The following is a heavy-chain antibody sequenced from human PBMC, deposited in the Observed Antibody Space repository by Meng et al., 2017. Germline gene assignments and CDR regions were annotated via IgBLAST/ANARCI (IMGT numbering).Heavy chain of an antibody. D-gene: IGHD4-17*01. V-gene: IGHV1-69*01. Sequence: VQLGRSGAEVKKPGSSVKVSCKASGGTFSSYAISWVRQAPGQGLEWMGGIIPIFGTANYAQKFQGRVTITADESTSTAYMELSSLRSEDTAVYYCAMILRNSYGDYYLNWFDPWGQGTLVTVSS. CDR1: GGTFSSYA. CDR3: AMILRNSYGDYYLNWFDP. J-gene: IGHJ5*02. CDR2: IIPIFGTA.